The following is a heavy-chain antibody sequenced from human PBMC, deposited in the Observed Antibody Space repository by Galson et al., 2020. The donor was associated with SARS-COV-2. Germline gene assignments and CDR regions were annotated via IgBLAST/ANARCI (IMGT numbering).Heavy chain of an antibody. D-gene: IGHD2-2*03. J-gene: IGHJ2*01. Sequence: PGGPLRLSCAAPGLTFSTYWMTWVRQAPGKGREWVAKIQEEGSEKNYLDSVKGRFTISRDNAKKSLGLQMNSLRVEDTAIYYCALIGDGYGFDLWGRGTLVTVSS. CDR2: IQEEGSEK. CDR3: ALIGDGYGFDL. CDR1: GLTFSTYW. V-gene: IGHV3-7*01.